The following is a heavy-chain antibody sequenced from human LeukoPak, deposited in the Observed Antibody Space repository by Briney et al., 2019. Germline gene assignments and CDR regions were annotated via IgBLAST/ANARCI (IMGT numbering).Heavy chain of an antibody. V-gene: IGHV1-46*01. CDR2: ISPSGGSA. Sequence: ASGKVSCKASGYTFASYYMHWVRQAPGQGLEWMGIISPSGGSATYAQKFQGRVTMTRDTSTSTVYMELSSLRSEDTAVYYCARNRNIRGPREAFDYWGQGTLVTVSS. J-gene: IGHJ4*02. CDR3: ARNRNIRGPREAFDY. CDR1: GYTFASYY. D-gene: IGHD3-10*01.